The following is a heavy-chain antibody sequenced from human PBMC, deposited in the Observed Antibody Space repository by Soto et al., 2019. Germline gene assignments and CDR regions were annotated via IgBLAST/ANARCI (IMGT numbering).Heavy chain of an antibody. D-gene: IGHD1-1*01. CDR2: HNGYNGQT. CDR3: AGPHDRAGLGT. Sequence: ASVKVSCKASENTFSTYLVHWVRQVHRQGLEWMGWHNGYNGQTEYSQKFQGRVTITRDTSAKTAYLELRSLTSEDTAVYYCAGPHDRAGLGTWGQGTLVTVS. CDR1: ENTFSTYL. J-gene: IGHJ5*02. V-gene: IGHV1-3*01.